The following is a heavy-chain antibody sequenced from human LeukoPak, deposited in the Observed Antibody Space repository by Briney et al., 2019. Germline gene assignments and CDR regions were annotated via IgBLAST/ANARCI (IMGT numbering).Heavy chain of an antibody. CDR1: GDSISKYY. V-gene: IGHV4-59*01. CDR3: ARELKVGNTGYYLDY. J-gene: IGHJ4*02. D-gene: IGHD2/OR15-2a*01. CDR2: IYYSGST. Sequence: SETLSLTCTVPGDSISKYYWSWIRQPPGKGLEWIGYIYYSGSTNYNPSLKSRVTMSVDTSKNQFSLKLTSVTAADTALYYCARELKVGNTGYYLDYWGQGTLVTVS.